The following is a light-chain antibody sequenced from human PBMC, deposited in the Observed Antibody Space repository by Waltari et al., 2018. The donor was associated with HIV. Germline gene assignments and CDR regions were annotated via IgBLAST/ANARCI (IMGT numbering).Light chain of an antibody. J-gene: IGLJ1*01. Sequence: SSELTQDPAVSVALGQTVRITCQGDSLRSYYASWYQQKPGQGPVLVIYGKNNRPSGIPDRFSGSSSGNTASLTIAGAQAEDEADYYGNCRDSSGLYVFGTGTHVTVL. V-gene: IGLV3-19*01. CDR2: GKN. CDR1: SLRSYY. CDR3: NCRDSSGLYV.